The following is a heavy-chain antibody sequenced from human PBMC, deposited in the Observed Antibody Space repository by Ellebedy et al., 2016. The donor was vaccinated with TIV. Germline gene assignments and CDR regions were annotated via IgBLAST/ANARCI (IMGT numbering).Heavy chain of an antibody. D-gene: IGHD6-19*01. CDR2: ISAGGNT. CDR3: AREAGTSGWYSGFQH. CDR1: GFTFSSYS. J-gene: IGHJ1*01. Sequence: GGSLRLSCAASGFTFSSYSMNWVRQAPGKGLEWVSGISAGGNTYYADSVKGRFTISRNDSKNTLYLQMNSLRTEDTAIYYCAREAGTSGWYSGFQHWGQGTLVTV. V-gene: IGHV3-53*01.